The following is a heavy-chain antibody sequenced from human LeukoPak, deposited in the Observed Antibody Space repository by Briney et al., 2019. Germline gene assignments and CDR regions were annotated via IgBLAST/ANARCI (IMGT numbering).Heavy chain of an antibody. J-gene: IGHJ4*02. CDR2: IYYSGST. D-gene: IGHD3-10*01. V-gene: IGHV4-61*01. CDR1: GGSVSSGSYY. CDR3: ARDRLGGSGSYYYY. Sequence: PSETLSLTCTVSGGSVSSGSYYWSWIRQPPGKGLEWIGYIYYSGSTNYNPSLKSRVTISVDTSKNQFSLKLSSATAADTAVYYCARDRLGGSGSYYYYWGQGTLVTVSS.